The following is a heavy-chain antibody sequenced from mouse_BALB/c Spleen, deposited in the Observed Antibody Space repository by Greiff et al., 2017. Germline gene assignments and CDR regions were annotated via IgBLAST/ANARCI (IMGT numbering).Heavy chain of an antibody. J-gene: IGHJ1*01. Sequence: VQLQRSGAELARPGASVKLSCKASGYTFTSYWMQWVKQRPGQGLEWIGAIYPGDGDTRYTQKFKGKATLTADKSSSTAYMQLSSLASEDSAVYYCARWGWDWYFDVWGAGTTVTVSS. CDR3: ARWGWDWYFDV. V-gene: IGHV1-87*01. CDR2: IYPGDGDT. CDR1: GYTFTSYW. D-gene: IGHD3-3*01.